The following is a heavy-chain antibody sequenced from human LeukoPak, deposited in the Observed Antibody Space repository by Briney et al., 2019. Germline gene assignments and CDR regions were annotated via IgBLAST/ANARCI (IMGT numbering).Heavy chain of an antibody. D-gene: IGHD4-17*01. Sequence: GGSLRLSCAASGFTFSSYAMHWVRQAPGKGLEWVAVISYDGSNKYYADSVKGRFTISRDNSRNTLYLQMNSLRAEDTAVYYCARETGSAVGSTDFDYWGQGTLVTVSS. V-gene: IGHV3-30-3*01. J-gene: IGHJ4*02. CDR2: ISYDGSNK. CDR1: GFTFSSYA. CDR3: ARETGSAVGSTDFDY.